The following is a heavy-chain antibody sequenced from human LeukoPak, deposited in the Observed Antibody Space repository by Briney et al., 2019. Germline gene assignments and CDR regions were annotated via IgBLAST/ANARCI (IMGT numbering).Heavy chain of an antibody. CDR3: AREEPNSFDY. CDR1: GFTFSSYA. Sequence: SGGSLRLSCAASGFTFSSYAMNWVRQAPGKGLEWVSSISSSSSYIYYADSVKGRFTISRDNAKNSLYLQMNSLRAEDTAVYYCAREEPNSFDYWGQGTLVTVSS. D-gene: IGHD1-1*01. J-gene: IGHJ4*02. V-gene: IGHV3-21*01. CDR2: ISSSSSYI.